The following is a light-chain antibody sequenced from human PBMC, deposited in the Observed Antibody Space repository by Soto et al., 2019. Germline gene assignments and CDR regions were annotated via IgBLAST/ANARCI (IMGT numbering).Light chain of an antibody. CDR2: ENN. J-gene: IGLJ3*02. V-gene: IGLV1-51*02. CDR1: SSNIGNNY. CDR3: GTWDSSLFWV. Sequence: QSVLTQPPSVSAAPGQTVTISCSGSSSNIGNNYVSWYQQLPGTAPKLLIYENNKRPSGIPDRFSGSKSGTSATLGITGLQTGDEADYYSGTWDSSLFWVFGGGTKLTVL.